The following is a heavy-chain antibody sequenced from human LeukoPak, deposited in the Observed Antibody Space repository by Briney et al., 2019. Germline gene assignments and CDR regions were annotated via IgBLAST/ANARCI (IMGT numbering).Heavy chain of an antibody. Sequence: SETLSLTCTVSGGSISSGGYYWSWIRQHPGKGLEWIGYIYYSGSTYYNPTLKSRVTISVDTSKNQFSLKLSSVTAADTAVYYCARAELGIFDYWGQGTLVTVSS. CDR3: ARAELGIFDY. CDR1: GGSISSGGYY. CDR2: IYYSGST. V-gene: IGHV4-31*03. J-gene: IGHJ4*02. D-gene: IGHD7-27*01.